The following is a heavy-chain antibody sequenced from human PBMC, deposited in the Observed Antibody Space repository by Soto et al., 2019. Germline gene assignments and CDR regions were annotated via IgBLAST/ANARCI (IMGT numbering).Heavy chain of an antibody. Sequence: XXTLSLLCTVSGGSISRYYWRWILQPPGKGLEWIGYIYYSGSTNYNPSLKSRLTISVDTSKNQFSLKLSSVTAADTAVYYCARDRVAARPNEWWFDPWGQGTLVTVSS. J-gene: IGHJ5*02. CDR3: ARDRVAARPNEWWFDP. D-gene: IGHD6-6*01. V-gene: IGHV4-59*01. CDR1: GGSISRYY. CDR2: IYYSGST.